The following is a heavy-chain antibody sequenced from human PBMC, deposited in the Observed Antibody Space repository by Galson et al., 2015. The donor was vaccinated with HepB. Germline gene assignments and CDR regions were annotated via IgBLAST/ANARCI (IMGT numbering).Heavy chain of an antibody. V-gene: IGHV3-48*02. CDR2: ISSSSSTI. D-gene: IGHD5-18*01. Sequence: SLRLSCAASGFTFSSYSMNWVRQAPGKGLEWVSSISSSSSTIYYADSVKGRFTISRDNAKNSLYLQMNSLRDEDTAVYYCARDGCGYSYSYLYYYGMDVWGQGTTVTVSS. CDR3: ARDGCGYSYSYLYYYGMDV. CDR1: GFTFSSYS. J-gene: IGHJ6*02.